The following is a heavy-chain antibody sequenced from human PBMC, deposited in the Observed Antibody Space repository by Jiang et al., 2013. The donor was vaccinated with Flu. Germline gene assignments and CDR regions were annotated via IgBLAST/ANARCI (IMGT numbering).Heavy chain of an antibody. CDR1: GFTFSSYS. CDR3: AREQELLVDY. V-gene: IGHV3-48*01. CDR2: ISSSSSTI. Sequence: VQLVESGGGLVQPGGSLRLSCAASGFTFSSYSMNWVRQAPGKGLEWVSYISSSSSTIYYADSVKGRFTISRDNAKNSLYLQMNSLRAEDTAVYYCAREQELLVDYWGQGTLVTVSS. D-gene: IGHD1-26*01. J-gene: IGHJ4*02.